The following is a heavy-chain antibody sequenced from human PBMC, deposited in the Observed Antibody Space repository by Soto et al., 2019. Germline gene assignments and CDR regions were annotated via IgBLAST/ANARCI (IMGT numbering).Heavy chain of an antibody. CDR1: GFTFSSYA. V-gene: IGHV3-23*01. CDR3: AKDLEWLRFYFDY. D-gene: IGHD5-12*01. CDR2: ITGSGGST. Sequence: EVQLLESGGGLVQPGGSLRLSCAASGFTFSSYAMSCVRQAPGKGLEWVSAITGSGGSTYSADSVKGRFTISRDNSKNTLYLQMNSLRAEDTAVYYCAKDLEWLRFYFDYWGQGTLVTVSS. J-gene: IGHJ4*02.